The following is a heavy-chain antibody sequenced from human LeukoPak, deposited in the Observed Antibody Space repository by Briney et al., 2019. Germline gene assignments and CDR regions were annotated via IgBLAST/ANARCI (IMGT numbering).Heavy chain of an antibody. Sequence: PGGSLRLSCAASGFTFSSYAMHWVRQAPGKGLEWVSAISGSGGSTYYADSVKGRFTISRDNSKNTLYLQMNSLRAEDTAVYYCATSLSTGTTTYDYWGQGTLVTVSS. CDR2: ISGSGGST. CDR1: GFTFSSYA. J-gene: IGHJ4*02. CDR3: ATSLSTGTTTYDY. V-gene: IGHV3-23*01. D-gene: IGHD1-7*01.